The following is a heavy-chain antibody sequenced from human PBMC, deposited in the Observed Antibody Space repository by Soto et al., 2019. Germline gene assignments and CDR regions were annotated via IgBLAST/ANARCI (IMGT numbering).Heavy chain of an antibody. V-gene: IGHV3-30-3*01. D-gene: IGHD3-22*01. CDR3: ARVGTTYYYDSSGYYN. Sequence: GGSLRLSCAASGFTFSSYAMHWVRQAPGKGLEWVAVISYDGSNKYYADSVKGRFTISRDNSKNTLYLQMNSLRAEDTAVYYCARVGTTYYYDSSGYYNWGQGALVTVSS. CDR2: ISYDGSNK. J-gene: IGHJ4*02. CDR1: GFTFSSYA.